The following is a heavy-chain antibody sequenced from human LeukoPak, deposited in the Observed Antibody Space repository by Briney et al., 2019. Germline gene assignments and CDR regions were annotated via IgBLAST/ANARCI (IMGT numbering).Heavy chain of an antibody. Sequence: PGGSLRLSCAASGFTFSSYDMHWVRQATGKGLEWVSVIGTAGDTYYPGSVKGRFTISRESAKNSLYLQMNSLRAEDTAIYYCAKGPKPAAITMVRGVRSYYYYMDVWGKGTTVTISS. CDR2: IGTAGDT. D-gene: IGHD3-10*01. CDR1: GFTFSSYD. J-gene: IGHJ6*03. CDR3: AKGPKPAAITMVRGVRSYYYYMDV. V-gene: IGHV3-13*01.